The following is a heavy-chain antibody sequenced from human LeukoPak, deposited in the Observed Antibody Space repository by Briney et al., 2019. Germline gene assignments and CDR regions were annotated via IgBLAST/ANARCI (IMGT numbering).Heavy chain of an antibody. D-gene: IGHD3-22*01. V-gene: IGHV3-72*01. CDR3: ARVGYYYDSSGYYYKGVFDY. Sequence: GGSLRLSCAASGFTFSDHYMDWVRQAPGKGLEWVCRTRNKANNYTTEYSASVKGRFTISRDDSKNSLYLQMNSLKTEDTAVYYCARVGYYYDSSGYYYKGVFDYWGEGTLVTVSS. CDR1: GFTFSDHY. CDR2: TRNKANNYTT. J-gene: IGHJ4*02.